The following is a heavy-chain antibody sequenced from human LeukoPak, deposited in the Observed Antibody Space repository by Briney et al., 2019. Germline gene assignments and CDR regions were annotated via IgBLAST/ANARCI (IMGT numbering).Heavy chain of an antibody. CDR1: GYTFSDYY. Sequence: AAVKVSCKASGYTFSDYYIHWVRQAPGQGLEWMGWINGHSGVTNHAQKFQGRVTVTRDTSITTAYVELSSLRSDDTAVYYCARARITAAGTSGYHFYYMDVWGEGTTVIVSS. CDR2: INGHSGVT. D-gene: IGHD6-13*01. CDR3: ARARITAAGTSGYHFYYMDV. V-gene: IGHV1-2*02. J-gene: IGHJ6*03.